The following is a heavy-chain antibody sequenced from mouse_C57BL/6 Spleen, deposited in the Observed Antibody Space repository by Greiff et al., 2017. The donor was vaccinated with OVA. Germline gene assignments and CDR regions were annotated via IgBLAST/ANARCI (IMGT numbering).Heavy chain of an antibody. CDR1: GFTFSSYA. CDR2: ISDGGSYT. CDR3: ARGGIYWGLAY. D-gene: IGHD2-1*01. V-gene: IGHV5-4*01. J-gene: IGHJ3*01. Sequence: EVQLVESGGGLVKPGGSLKLSCAASGFTFSSYAMSWVRQTPEKRLEWVATISDGGSYTYYPDNVKGRFTISRDNAKNNLYLQMSHLKSEDTAMYYCARGGIYWGLAYWGQGTLVTVSA.